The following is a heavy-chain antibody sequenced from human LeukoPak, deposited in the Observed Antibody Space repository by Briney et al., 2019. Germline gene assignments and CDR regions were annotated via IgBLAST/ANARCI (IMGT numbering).Heavy chain of an antibody. CDR1: GFTFSTYA. CDR2: ISYDGSKE. V-gene: IGHV3-30-3*01. Sequence: GGSLRLSCAASGFTFSTYAMHWVRQAPGKGLEWVTVISYDGSKEYYADSVKGRFTISRDNSKNTLYLQMNSLRAEDTAVYYCAKGQGYCSGGSCLNWFDPWGQGTLVTVSS. D-gene: IGHD2-15*01. CDR3: AKGQGYCSGGSCLNWFDP. J-gene: IGHJ5*02.